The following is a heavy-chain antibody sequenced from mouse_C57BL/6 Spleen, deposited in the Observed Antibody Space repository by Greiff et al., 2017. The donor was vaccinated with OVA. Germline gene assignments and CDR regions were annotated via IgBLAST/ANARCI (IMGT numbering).Heavy chain of an antibody. D-gene: IGHD2-5*01. Sequence: QVQLKQPGAELVKPGASVKVSCKASGYTFTSYWMHWVKQRPGQGLEWIGRIHPSDSDTNYNQKFKGKATLTVDKSSSTAYMQLSSLTSEDSAVYYCAIGGYSKGGWFAYWGQGTLVTVSA. J-gene: IGHJ3*01. V-gene: IGHV1-74*01. CDR3: AIGGYSKGGWFAY. CDR2: IHPSDSDT. CDR1: GYTFTSYW.